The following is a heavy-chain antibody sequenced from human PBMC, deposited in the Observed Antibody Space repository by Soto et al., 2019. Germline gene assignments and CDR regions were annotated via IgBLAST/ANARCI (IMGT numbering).Heavy chain of an antibody. J-gene: IGHJ4*02. CDR2: IYYSGST. V-gene: IGHV4-59*12. CDR3: ARDYSKYYDSSGYYRSPAY. Sequence: SETLSLTCTVSGGSISSYYWSWIRQPPGKGLEWIGYIYYSGSTNYNPSLKSRVTISVDTSKNQFSLKLSSVTAADTAVYYCARDYSKYYDSSGYYRSPAYWGQGTLVTVSS. D-gene: IGHD3-22*01. CDR1: GGSISSYY.